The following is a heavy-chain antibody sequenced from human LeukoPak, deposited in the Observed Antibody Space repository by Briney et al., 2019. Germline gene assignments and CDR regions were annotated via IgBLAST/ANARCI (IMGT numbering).Heavy chain of an antibody. CDR1: GFTFSSYG. V-gene: IGHV3-30*18. CDR3: AKDYDFWSGHMGGPYNWFDP. J-gene: IGHJ5*02. D-gene: IGHD3-3*01. Sequence: GSLRLSCAASGFTFSSYGMHWVRQAPGKGLEWVAVISYDGSNKYYADSVKGRFTISRDNSKNTLYLQMNSLRAEDTAVYYCAKDYDFWSGHMGGPYNWFDPWGQGTLVTVSS. CDR2: ISYDGSNK.